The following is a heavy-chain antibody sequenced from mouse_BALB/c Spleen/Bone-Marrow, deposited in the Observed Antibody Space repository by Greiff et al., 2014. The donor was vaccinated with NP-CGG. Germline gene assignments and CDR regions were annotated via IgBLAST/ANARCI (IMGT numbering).Heavy chain of an antibody. CDR2: IDPANGNT. J-gene: IGHJ3*01. V-gene: IGHV14-3*02. Sequence: VQLKESGAELVKPGASVKLSCTASGFNIKDPYMHWVKQRPEQGLERIGRIDPANGNTKYDPKFQGKATITADTSSNTAYLQLSSLTSEDTAVYYCAPYYYGRWFTYWGQGTLVTVSA. CDR3: APYYYGRWFTY. CDR1: GFNIKDPY. D-gene: IGHD1-1*01.